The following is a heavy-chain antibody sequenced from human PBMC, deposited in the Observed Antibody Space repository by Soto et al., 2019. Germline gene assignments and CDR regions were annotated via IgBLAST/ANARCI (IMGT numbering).Heavy chain of an antibody. V-gene: IGHV3-48*01. CDR3: ARDGTYDFWSGYYTPKPNNWFDP. J-gene: IGHJ5*02. D-gene: IGHD3-3*01. CDR2: ISSSSSTI. CDR1: GFTFSSYS. Sequence: GGSLRLSCAASGFTFSSYSMNWVRQAPGKGLEWVSYISSSSSTIYYADSVKGRFTISRDNAKNSLYLQMNSLRAEDTAVYYCARDGTYDFWSGYYTPKPNNWFDPWGQGTLVTVSS.